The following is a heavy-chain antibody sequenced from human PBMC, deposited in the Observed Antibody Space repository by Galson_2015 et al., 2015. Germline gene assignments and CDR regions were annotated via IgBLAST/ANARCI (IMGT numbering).Heavy chain of an antibody. CDR3: AKAFGCCSTVICGKDAFDL. CDR1: GFTFNNYA. D-gene: IGHD2-2*01. Sequence: SLRLSCAASGFTFNNYAMNWVRQAPGKGLEWVSGISCNGSTIYYADSVKGRFTISRDNTKNSLYLQMNSLRADDTAVYYCAKAFGCCSTVICGKDAFDLWGQGTMVTVSS. V-gene: IGHV3-9*01. J-gene: IGHJ3*01. CDR2: ISCNGSTI.